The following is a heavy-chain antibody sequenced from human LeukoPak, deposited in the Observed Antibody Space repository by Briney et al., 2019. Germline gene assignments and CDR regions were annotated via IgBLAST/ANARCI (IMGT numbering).Heavy chain of an antibody. CDR1: GFTFSSYG. D-gene: IGHD5-24*01. CDR3: ARSRDCYGSFDY. V-gene: IGHV3-33*08. Sequence: GGSLRLSCAASGFTFSSYGMHWVRQAPGKGLEWVAVIWYDGSNKYYADSVKGRFTISRDNSKNTLYLQMNSLRAEDTAVYYCARSRDCYGSFDYWGQGTLVTVSS. CDR2: IWYDGSNK. J-gene: IGHJ4*02.